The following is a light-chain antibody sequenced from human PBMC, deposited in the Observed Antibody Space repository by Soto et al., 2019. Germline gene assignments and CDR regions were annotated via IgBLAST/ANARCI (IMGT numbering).Light chain of an antibody. Sequence: EIVLTQSPGTLSSSPGERATLSCRASQSVSSSYLAWYQQKPGQAPRLLIYVASSRATGIPARFSGSGSGTDLTVTISRLEPEDFAVDYGEQYGSSSYAFGQGTKLEIK. CDR1: QSVSSSY. V-gene: IGKV3-20*01. CDR2: VAS. J-gene: IGKJ2*01. CDR3: EQYGSSSYA.